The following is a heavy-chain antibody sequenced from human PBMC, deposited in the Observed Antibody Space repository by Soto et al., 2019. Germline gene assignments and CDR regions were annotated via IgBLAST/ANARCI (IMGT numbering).Heavy chain of an antibody. CDR3: ARDFRPPYGVRYFDY. CDR1: GFTVSSNY. Sequence: EVQLVESGGGLVQPGGSLRLSCAASGFTVSSNYMSWVRRAPGKGLEWVSVMYSGGSTYYADSVKGRFTISRHNSKNTPYLLMNSLRAEDTAVYSCARDFRPPYGVRYFDYWGQGTLVTVSS. CDR2: MYSGGST. D-gene: IGHD4-17*01. J-gene: IGHJ4*02. V-gene: IGHV3-53*04.